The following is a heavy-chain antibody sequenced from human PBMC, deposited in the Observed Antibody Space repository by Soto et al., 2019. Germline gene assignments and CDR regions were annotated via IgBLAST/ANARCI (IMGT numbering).Heavy chain of an antibody. V-gene: IGHV2-5*02. CDR3: AHRVLRTVFGLVTTTAIYFDF. CDR1: GFSLTTSGVG. D-gene: IGHD3-3*01. CDR2: IYWDDDK. Sequence: QITLNESGPTQVKPRQTLTLTCTFSGFSLTTSGVGVGWIRQSPGKAPEWLALIYWDDDKRYSPSLKSRLTTTKDTSKHKGGLTMSDLDPADTATYYCAHRVLRTVFGLVTTTAIYFDFWGQGAPVAVSS. J-gene: IGHJ4*02.